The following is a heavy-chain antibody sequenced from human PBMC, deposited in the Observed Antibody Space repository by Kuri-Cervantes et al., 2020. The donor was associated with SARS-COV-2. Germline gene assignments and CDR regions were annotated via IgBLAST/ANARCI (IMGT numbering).Heavy chain of an antibody. CDR2: IYYSGST. CDR1: GGSISSYY. D-gene: IGHD3-10*01. V-gene: IGHV4-59*01. CDR3: ATSYGGSGSYYYGMDV. Sequence: LRLSCTVSGGSISSYYWSWIRQPPGKGLEWIGYIYYSGSTNYNPSLKSRVTISVDTSKNQFSLKLSSVTAADTAVYYCATSYGGSGSYYYGMDVWGQGTTVTVSS. J-gene: IGHJ6*02.